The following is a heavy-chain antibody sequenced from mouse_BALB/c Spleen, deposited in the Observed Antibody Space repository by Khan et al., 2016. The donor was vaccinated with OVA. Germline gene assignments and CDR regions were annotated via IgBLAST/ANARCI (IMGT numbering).Heavy chain of an antibody. J-gene: IGHJ2*01. Sequence: QVQLQQSGPELVRPGTSVKISCKASGYIFTDYYINWVKQKPGQGLEWIGWIYPGNGNTKYNEKFKDMATLTVDTSSSTAYMDFSSLTSEDTAVYFCARGGYYGNRLFDYWGQGTTLTVSS. CDR2: IYPGNGNT. D-gene: IGHD1-1*01. CDR1: GYIFTDYY. CDR3: ARGGYYGNRLFDY. V-gene: IGHV1-84*02.